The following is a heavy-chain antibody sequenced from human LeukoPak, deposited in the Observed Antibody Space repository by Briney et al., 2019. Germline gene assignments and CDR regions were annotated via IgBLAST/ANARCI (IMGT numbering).Heavy chain of an antibody. CDR1: GFTFSSYS. CDR2: ISSSSSYI. D-gene: IGHD6-13*01. Sequence: GGSLRLSCAASGFTFSSYSMNWVRQAPGKGLEWVSSISSSSSYIYYADSVKGRFTISRDNPKNSLYLQMNSLRAEDTPVYYCARTRYTSSGFDSWGQGTRVTVSS. V-gene: IGHV3-21*01. CDR3: ARTRYTSSGFDS. J-gene: IGHJ4*02.